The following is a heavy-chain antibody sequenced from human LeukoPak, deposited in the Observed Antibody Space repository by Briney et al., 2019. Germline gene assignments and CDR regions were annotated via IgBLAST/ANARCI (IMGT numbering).Heavy chain of an antibody. J-gene: IGHJ4*02. CDR2: IYHSGST. V-gene: IGHV4-38-2*02. Sequence: PSETLSPTCTVSGYSITSGYYGVWFRQPPGKGLEWIGSIYHSGSTYYNPSLKSRVTISVDTSKNQFSLKLSSVTAADTAVYYCAGDKYYGSGSYYDYWGQGTLVTVSS. D-gene: IGHD3-10*01. CDR3: AGDKYYGSGSYYDY. CDR1: GYSITSGYY.